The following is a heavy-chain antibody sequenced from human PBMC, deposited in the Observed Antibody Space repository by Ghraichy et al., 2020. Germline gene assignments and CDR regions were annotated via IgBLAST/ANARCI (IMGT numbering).Heavy chain of an antibody. Sequence: SETLSLTCAVYGGSFSGYYWSWIRQPPGKGLEWIGEINHSGSTNYNPSLKSRVTISVDTSKNQFSLKLSSVTAADTAVYYCAREVVVVPRFDPWGQGTLVTVSS. CDR1: GGSFSGYY. CDR2: INHSGST. CDR3: AREVVVVPRFDP. V-gene: IGHV4-34*01. J-gene: IGHJ5*02. D-gene: IGHD2-2*01.